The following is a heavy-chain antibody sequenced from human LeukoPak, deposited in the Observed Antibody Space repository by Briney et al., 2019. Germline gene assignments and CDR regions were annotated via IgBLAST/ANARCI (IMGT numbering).Heavy chain of an antibody. CDR2: ISSSSSSI. CDR1: GFTFSSYS. CDR3: ARDPYSGYCSSTSCSNWFDP. J-gene: IGHJ5*02. Sequence: GGSLRLSCAASGFTFSSYSMNWVRQAPGKGLEWVSSISSSSSSIYYADSVKGRFTISRDNAKNSLYLQMNSLRSEDTAVYYCARDPYSGYCSSTSCSNWFDPWGQGTLVTVSS. D-gene: IGHD2-2*01. V-gene: IGHV3-21*01.